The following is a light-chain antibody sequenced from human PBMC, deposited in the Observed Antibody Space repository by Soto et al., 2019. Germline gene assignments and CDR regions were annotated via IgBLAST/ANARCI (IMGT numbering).Light chain of an antibody. J-gene: IGKJ1*01. CDR1: QSISSW. Sequence: DLQMTHSPSTLSASVGDRVTITCRASQSISSWLAWYQQKPGKAPKLLIYDASSLESGVPSRFSGSGSGTEFTLTISSLQPDDFATYYCQQYNSYSRTWTFGQGTKVDIK. CDR3: QQYNSYSRTWT. V-gene: IGKV1-5*01. CDR2: DAS.